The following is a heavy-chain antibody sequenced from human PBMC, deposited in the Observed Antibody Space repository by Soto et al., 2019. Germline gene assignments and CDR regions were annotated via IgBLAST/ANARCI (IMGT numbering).Heavy chain of an antibody. Sequence: EVQLVESGGGLVQPGGPLRRSCAASGFTVSRYDMHWVRQATGKGLEWVSVIGSAGDTYYPGSVKGRFTISREHAQNSLYLQITSLRAEDTAVYYCAKADDGSTHFENWGQGALVSVSS. D-gene: IGHD2-2*01. J-gene: IGHJ4*02. CDR2: IGSAGDT. V-gene: IGHV3-13*01. CDR3: AKADDGSTHFEN. CDR1: GFTVSRYD.